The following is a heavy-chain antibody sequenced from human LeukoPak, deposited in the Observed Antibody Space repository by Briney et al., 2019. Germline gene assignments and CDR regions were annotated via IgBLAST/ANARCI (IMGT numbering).Heavy chain of an antibody. CDR1: GGTFSSYA. CDR3: AKLWELPPQGNFDY. CDR2: IIPILGIA. J-gene: IGHJ4*02. Sequence: ASVKVSCKASGGTFSSYAISWVRQAPGQGLEWMGRIIPILGIANYAQKFQGRVTITADKSTSTAYMELSSLRSEDTAVYYCAKLWELPPQGNFDYWGQGTLVTVSS. D-gene: IGHD1-26*01. V-gene: IGHV1-69*04.